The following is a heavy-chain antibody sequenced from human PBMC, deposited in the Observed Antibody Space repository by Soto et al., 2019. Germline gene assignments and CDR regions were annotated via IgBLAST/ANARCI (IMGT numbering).Heavy chain of an antibody. V-gene: IGHV3-15*07. D-gene: IGHD2-2*01. Sequence: EVQLVESGGGLVKPGGSLRLSCAASGFTFSNAWMSWARQAPGKGLEWVGRIKSKNDGGTIDYAAPVKGRFTISRDDSKNTLFREMNSLKTEDTAVYYCISTIGYCGSASCSVIRSVDYWGQGTLVTVSS. CDR2: IKSKNDGGTI. J-gene: IGHJ4*02. CDR1: GFTFSNAW. CDR3: ISTIGYCGSASCSVIRSVDY.